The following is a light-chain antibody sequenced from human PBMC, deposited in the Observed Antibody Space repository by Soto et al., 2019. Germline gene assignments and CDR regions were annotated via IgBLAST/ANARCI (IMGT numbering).Light chain of an antibody. CDR1: QSLVHSDGNTY. J-gene: IGKJ4*01. CDR3: MKATRLLS. V-gene: IGKV2-24*01. Sequence: EIVMTQTPLSSPVTLGQPTSISCRSSQSLVHSDGNTYLSWLQQRPGQPPRVLIYKVSNRFSGVPDRFTGSGAGTEFTLRISRVEAEDVGIYYCMKATRLLSFVGGTKMDIK. CDR2: KVS.